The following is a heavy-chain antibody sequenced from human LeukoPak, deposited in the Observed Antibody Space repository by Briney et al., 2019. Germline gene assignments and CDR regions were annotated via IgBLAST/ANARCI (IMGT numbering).Heavy chain of an antibody. V-gene: IGHV3-30*18. CDR2: ISYDGSNK. Sequence: GGSLRLSCAASGFTFSSYGMHWVRQAPGKGLEWVAVISYDGSNKYYADSVKGRFTISRDNSKNTLYLQMNSLRAEDTAVYYCAKGGAFRGALDYWGQGTLVTVSS. D-gene: IGHD3-10*01. CDR3: AKGGAFRGALDY. CDR1: GFTFSSYG. J-gene: IGHJ4*02.